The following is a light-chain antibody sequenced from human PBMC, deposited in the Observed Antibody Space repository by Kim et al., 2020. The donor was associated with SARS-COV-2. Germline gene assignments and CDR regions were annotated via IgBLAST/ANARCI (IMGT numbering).Light chain of an antibody. V-gene: IGLV2-14*03. CDR3: SSYAGSSTLVV. J-gene: IGLJ2*01. CDR1: SSDVGAYNF. Sequence: QSLTISCTGASSDVGAYNFVSWYQHNTGRAPTLMIYDVGNRPSGVSNSFSGSKSGNTASLTISGLQAEDEADYYCSSYAGSSTLVVFGGGTQLTVL. CDR2: DVG.